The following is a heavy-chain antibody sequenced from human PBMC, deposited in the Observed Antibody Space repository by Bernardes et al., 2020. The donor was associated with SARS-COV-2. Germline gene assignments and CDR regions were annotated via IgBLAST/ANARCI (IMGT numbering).Heavy chain of an antibody. V-gene: IGHV1-24*01. CDR1: GYSLTDLS. D-gene: IGHD3-10*01. J-gene: IGHJ4*02. CDR3: AADIGTLARSGFDS. CDR2: FDPEVGEI. Sequence: ASVKVSCKVSGYSLTDLSMHWVRQAPGKGLEWMGGFDPEVGEIIYAQQFQGRVTMTDETSTDTGYMELRSLRSEDTAFYYCAADIGTLARSGFDSWGQGTLVIVSS.